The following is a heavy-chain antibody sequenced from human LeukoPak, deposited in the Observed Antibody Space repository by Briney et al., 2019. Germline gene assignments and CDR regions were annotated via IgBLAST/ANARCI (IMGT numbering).Heavy chain of an antibody. CDR1: GYTFTSYD. CDR2: MNPNSGNT. V-gene: IGHV1-8*01. Sequence: ASVKVSCKASGYTFTSYDINWVRQATGQGLEWMGWMNPNSGNTGYAQKFQGRVTMTRNTSISTAYMELSSLRSEDTAVYYCARGGAYYYGSGSYLGDDYWGQGTLVTVSS. J-gene: IGHJ4*02. D-gene: IGHD3-10*01. CDR3: ARGGAYYYGSGSYLGDDY.